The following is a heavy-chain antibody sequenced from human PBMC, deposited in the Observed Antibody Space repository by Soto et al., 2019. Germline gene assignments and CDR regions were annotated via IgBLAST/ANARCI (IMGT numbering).Heavy chain of an antibody. Sequence: QVQLQESGPGLVKPSETLSLTCTVSGGSISSYYWSWIRQPPGKGLEWIGYIYYSGSTNYNPSLKSRVTISVDTSKNQFSLKLSSVTAADTAVYYCARSLVRGVITWFDPWGQGTLVTVSS. CDR1: GGSISSYY. CDR3: ARSLVRGVITWFDP. J-gene: IGHJ5*02. D-gene: IGHD3-10*01. CDR2: IYYSGST. V-gene: IGHV4-59*01.